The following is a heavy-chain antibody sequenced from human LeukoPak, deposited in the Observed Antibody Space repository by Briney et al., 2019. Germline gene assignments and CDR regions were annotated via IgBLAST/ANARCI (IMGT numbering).Heavy chain of an antibody. J-gene: IGHJ4*02. CDR1: GFTFSSYA. CDR3: AKDPVQRGYSGYDFVD. Sequence: GSLRLSCAAPGFTFSSYAMSWVRQAPGKGLEWVSAISGSGGSTYYADSVKGRFTISRDNSKNTLYLQMNSLRAEDTAVYYCAKDPVQRGYSGYDFVDWGQGTLVTVSS. CDR2: ISGSGGST. D-gene: IGHD5-12*01. V-gene: IGHV3-23*01.